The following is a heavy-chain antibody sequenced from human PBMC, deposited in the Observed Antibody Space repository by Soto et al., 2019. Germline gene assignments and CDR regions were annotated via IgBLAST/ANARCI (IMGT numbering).Heavy chain of an antibody. V-gene: IGHV3-7*01. CDR2: IKQDGSEK. CDR3: ARDPNRAARPGWFDP. D-gene: IGHD6-6*01. CDR1: GFTFSSYW. J-gene: IGHJ5*02. Sequence: AGSLRLSCAASGFTFSSYWMSWVRQAPGKGLEWVANIKQDGSEKYYVDSVKGRFTISRDNAKNSLYLQMNSLRAEDTAVYYCARDPNRAARPGWFDPWGQGTLVTVSS.